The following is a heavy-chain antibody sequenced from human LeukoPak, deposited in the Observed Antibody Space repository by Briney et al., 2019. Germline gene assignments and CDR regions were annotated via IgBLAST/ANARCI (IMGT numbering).Heavy chain of an antibody. CDR2: INHSGST. CDR1: GGSFSGYY. V-gene: IGHV4-34*01. CDR3: ARRGYYGSGSYGVRYYYGMDV. D-gene: IGHD3-10*01. J-gene: IGHJ6*02. Sequence: SETLSLTCAVYGGSFSGYYWSWIRQPPGKGLEWIGEINHSGSTNYNPSLKSRVTISVDTSKNQFSLKLSSVTAADTAVYYCARRGYYGSGSYGVRYYYGMDVWGQGTTVTVSS.